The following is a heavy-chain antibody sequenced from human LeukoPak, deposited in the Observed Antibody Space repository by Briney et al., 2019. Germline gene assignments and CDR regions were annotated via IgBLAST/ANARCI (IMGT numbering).Heavy chain of an antibody. J-gene: IGHJ3*02. CDR1: GYTFTSYG. D-gene: IGHD1-26*01. CDR3: ARDLISRWELPNDAFDI. CDR2: ISAYNGNT. V-gene: IGHV1-18*01. Sequence: ASVKVSSKASGYTFTSYGISWVRQAPGQGLEWMGWISAYNGNTNYVQKLQGRVTMTADTSTSTAYMELRSLRSDDTAVYYCARDLISRWELPNDAFDIWGQGTMVTVSS.